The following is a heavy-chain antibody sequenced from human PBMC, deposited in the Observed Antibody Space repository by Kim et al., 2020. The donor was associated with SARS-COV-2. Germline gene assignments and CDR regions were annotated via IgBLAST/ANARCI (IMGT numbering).Heavy chain of an antibody. CDR3: ARQGGPLATKYYFDY. CDR2: IYPGDSDT. D-gene: IGHD5-12*01. Sequence: GESLKISCKGSGYSFTKYWIGWVRQMPGKGLKWMGIIYPGDSDTRYSPSFQGQVTISADKSITTAYLQWSSLKDSDTAIYYCARQGGPLATKYYFDYWGQGTLVTVSS. CDR1: GYSFTKYW. V-gene: IGHV5-51*01. J-gene: IGHJ4*02.